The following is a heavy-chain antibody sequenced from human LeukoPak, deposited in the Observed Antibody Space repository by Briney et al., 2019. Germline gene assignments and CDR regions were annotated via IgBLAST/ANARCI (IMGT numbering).Heavy chain of an antibody. D-gene: IGHD2-2*01. Sequence: SQTLSLTCTVSGGSISSGDYYWSWIRQPPGKGLEWIGYIYYSGSTYYNPSLKSRVTISVDTSKNQFSLKLSSVTAADTAVYYCARDQRDYCSSTSCYSWGQGTLVTVSS. CDR2: IYYSGST. V-gene: IGHV4-30-4*01. CDR3: ARDQRDYCSSTSCYS. CDR1: GGSISSGDYY. J-gene: IGHJ5*02.